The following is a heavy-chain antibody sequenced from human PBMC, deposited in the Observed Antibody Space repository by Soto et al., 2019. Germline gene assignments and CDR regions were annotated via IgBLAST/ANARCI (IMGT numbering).Heavy chain of an antibody. D-gene: IGHD5-18*01. V-gene: IGHV3-9*01. CDR1: GFNFDDYA. Sequence: GGSLRLSCAASGFNFDDYAMHWVRQTPGKGLEWVSGISWNSGSIAYADSVKGRFTISRDNAKNSLYLQMNSLRVEDTALYYCVKDSSKSIQFWLFDYWGQGTLVTVSS. CDR2: ISWNSGSI. CDR3: VKDSSKSIQFWLFDY. J-gene: IGHJ4*02.